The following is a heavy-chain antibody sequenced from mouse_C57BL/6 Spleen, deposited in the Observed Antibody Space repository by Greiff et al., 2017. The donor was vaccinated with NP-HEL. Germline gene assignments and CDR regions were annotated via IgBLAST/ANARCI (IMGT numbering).Heavy chain of an antibody. CDR1: GYTFTDYN. CDR2: INPNNGGT. D-gene: IGHD1-1*01. J-gene: IGHJ3*01. V-gene: IGHV1-22*01. CDR3: ARDYGSSYGFAY. Sequence: VQLQQSGPELVKPGASVKMSCKASGYTFTDYNMHWVKQSHGKSLEWIGYINPNNGGTSYNQKFKGKATLTVNKSSSTAYMELRSLTSEESAVYYCARDYGSSYGFAYWGQGTLVTVSA.